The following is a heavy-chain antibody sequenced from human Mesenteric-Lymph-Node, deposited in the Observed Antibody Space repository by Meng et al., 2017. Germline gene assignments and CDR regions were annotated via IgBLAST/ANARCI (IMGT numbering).Heavy chain of an antibody. CDR1: GGSFSDYY. V-gene: IGHV4-34*01. CDR2: INHGGST. Sequence: VQLQQWGAGLLKASETLSLTCAVYGGSFSDYYWSWIRRPPGKGLEWIGEINHGGSTNYNPSLKSRVTISVDTSKNQLSLRLSSMTAADTAVYYCARGPTEHSFDYWGQGTLVTVSS. D-gene: IGHD3-3*02. J-gene: IGHJ4*02. CDR3: ARGPTEHSFDY.